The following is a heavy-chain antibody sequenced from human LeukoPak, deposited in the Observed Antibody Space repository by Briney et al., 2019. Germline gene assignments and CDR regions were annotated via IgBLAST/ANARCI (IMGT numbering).Heavy chain of an antibody. CDR1: GGTFSRYA. D-gene: IGHD4-17*01. CDR2: IIPIFGTA. Sequence: ASVKVSCKASGGTFSRYAISWVGQAPGQGLEWMGRIIPIFGTANYAQKFQGRVTITTDESTSTAYMELSSLRSEDTAVYYCASGEVYGDLDLWAFDIWGQGTMVTVSS. V-gene: IGHV1-69*05. CDR3: ASGEVYGDLDLWAFDI. J-gene: IGHJ3*02.